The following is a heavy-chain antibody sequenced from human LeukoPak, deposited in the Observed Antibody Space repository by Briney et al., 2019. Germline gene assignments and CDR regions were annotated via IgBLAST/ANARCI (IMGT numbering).Heavy chain of an antibody. CDR3: ARAYYDILTGYYAPPYGMDV. CDR2: ISGSGGST. J-gene: IGHJ6*02. Sequence: GGSLRLSCAASGFTFSSYAMSWVRQAPGKGLEWVSAISGSGGSTYYADSVKSRFTISRDNSKNTLYLLMNSLRAEDTAVYYCARAYYDILTGYYAPPYGMDVWGQGTTVTVSS. D-gene: IGHD3-9*01. V-gene: IGHV3-23*01. CDR1: GFTFSSYA.